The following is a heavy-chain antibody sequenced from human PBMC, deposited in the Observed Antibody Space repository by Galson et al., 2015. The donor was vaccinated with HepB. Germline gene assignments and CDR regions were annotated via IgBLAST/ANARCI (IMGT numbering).Heavy chain of an antibody. Sequence: QSGAEVKKPGESLRISCKASGYRFTNYWIGWVRQLPGKGLEWMGITYPGDSDTRYSPSFQGQVTISVDKSFNTAYLQWSSLKASDTAMYYCVKDYGGNFGFRSYVDSWGQGTLVTVSS. CDR2: TYPGDSDT. CDR3: VKDYGGNFGFRSYVDS. CDR1: GYRFTNYW. D-gene: IGHD4-23*01. J-gene: IGHJ4*02. V-gene: IGHV5-51*01.